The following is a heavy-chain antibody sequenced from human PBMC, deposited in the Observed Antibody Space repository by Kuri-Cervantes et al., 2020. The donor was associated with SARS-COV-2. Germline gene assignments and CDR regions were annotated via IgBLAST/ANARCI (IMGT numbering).Heavy chain of an antibody. Sequence: ASVKVSCKASGYIFTSYDISWVRQATGQGLEWMGWMNPNSGNKGYAQKFQGRLSMTRDTSISTVYMELSSLRSEDTAVYYCARAVSNPYYYYYMDVWGKGTTVTVSS. V-gene: IGHV1-8*01. J-gene: IGHJ6*03. CDR2: MNPNSGNK. D-gene: IGHD4-11*01. CDR3: ARAVSNPYYYYYMDV. CDR1: GYIFTSYD.